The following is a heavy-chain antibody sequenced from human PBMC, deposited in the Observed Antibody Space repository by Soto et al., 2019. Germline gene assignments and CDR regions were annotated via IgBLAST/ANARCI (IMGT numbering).Heavy chain of an antibody. D-gene: IGHD3-10*01. CDR3: AKTAVLLWFGDPANRLDY. V-gene: IGHV3-23*01. CDR2: ISGSGGST. J-gene: IGHJ4*02. CDR1: GFTFSSYA. Sequence: GGSLRLSCAASGFTFSSYAMSWVRQAPGKGLEWVSAISGSGGSTYYADSVKGRFTISRDNSKNTLYLQMNSLRAEDTAVYYCAKTAVLLWFGDPANRLDYWGQGTLVTVSS.